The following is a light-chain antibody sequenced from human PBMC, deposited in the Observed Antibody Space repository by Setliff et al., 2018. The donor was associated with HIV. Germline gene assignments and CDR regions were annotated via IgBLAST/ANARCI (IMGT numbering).Light chain of an antibody. CDR1: SSDIVVSKY. Sequence: QSALTQPASVSGSPGQSITISCTGTSSDIVVSKYVSWYQQHPGRAPKLMIFEVINRPSGVSDRFSGSKSGNTASLTISGLQAEDEADYYCSSYKTGNTLVFGGGTQLTVL. V-gene: IGLV2-14*01. CDR3: SSYKTGNTLV. CDR2: EVI. J-gene: IGLJ3*02.